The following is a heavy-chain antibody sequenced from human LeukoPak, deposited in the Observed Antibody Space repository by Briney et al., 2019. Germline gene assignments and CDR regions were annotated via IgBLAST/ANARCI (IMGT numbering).Heavy chain of an antibody. J-gene: IGHJ3*02. Sequence: GSLRLSCAASGLTFSSYWMSWVRQAPGKGLEWVANIKQDGSEKYYVDSVKGRFTISRDNAKNSLYLQKNSLRAEDTAVYYCARANYYDSSGYYFDAFDIWGQGTMVTVSS. V-gene: IGHV3-7*01. D-gene: IGHD3-22*01. CDR2: IKQDGSEK. CDR3: ARANYYDSSGYYFDAFDI. CDR1: GLTFSSYW.